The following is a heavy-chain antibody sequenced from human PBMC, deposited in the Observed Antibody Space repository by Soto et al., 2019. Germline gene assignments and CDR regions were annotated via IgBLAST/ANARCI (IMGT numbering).Heavy chain of an antibody. J-gene: IGHJ4*02. CDR1: GFTFSDYY. V-gene: IGHV3-11*06. Sequence: PGGSLRLSCEGSGFTFSDYYMSWIRQAPGRGLEWISYSSNSGTFTRYSDSVKGRLSISRDNTKNFLYLQMNSLRAEDTAVYYCARSGDNYNVLDYWGQGTPVTVSS. CDR2: SSNSGTFT. CDR3: ARSGDNYNVLDY. D-gene: IGHD3-10*02.